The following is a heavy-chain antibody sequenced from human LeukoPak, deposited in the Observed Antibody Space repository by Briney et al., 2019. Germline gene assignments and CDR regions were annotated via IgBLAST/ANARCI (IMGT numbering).Heavy chain of an antibody. D-gene: IGHD3-10*01. CDR3: ARRGLDY. Sequence: ASVTVSCTASGYTFTSYGISWVRQAPGQGLEWMGWINNYNNNTNYVQKFQGRVTMTTDTSTNTAYMELRSLRSDDTAVYYCARRGLDYWGQGTLVTVSS. CDR1: GYTFTSYG. V-gene: IGHV1-18*01. J-gene: IGHJ4*02. CDR2: INNYNNNT.